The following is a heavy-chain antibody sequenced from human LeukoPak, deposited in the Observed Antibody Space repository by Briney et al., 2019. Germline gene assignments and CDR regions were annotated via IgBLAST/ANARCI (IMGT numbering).Heavy chain of an antibody. CDR1: GGTFSSYA. Sequence: ASVKVSCKASGGTFSSYAISWVRQALGQGLEWMGRIIPIFGTANYAQKFQGRVTITTDESTSTAYMELSSLRSEDTAVYYCARDLPKSPYDSSGYYLDYWGQGTLVTVSS. CDR3: ARDLPKSPYDSSGYYLDY. CDR2: IIPIFGTA. D-gene: IGHD3-22*01. J-gene: IGHJ4*02. V-gene: IGHV1-69*05.